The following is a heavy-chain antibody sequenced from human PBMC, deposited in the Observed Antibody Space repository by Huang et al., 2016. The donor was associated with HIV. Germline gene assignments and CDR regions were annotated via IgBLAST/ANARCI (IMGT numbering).Heavy chain of an antibody. CDR3: ARLIGSPSFYYGLDV. J-gene: IGHJ6*02. CDR2: IDPGYADT. V-gene: IGHV5-51*01. CDR1: GYRFRSNW. D-gene: IGHD3-10*01. Sequence: EVQLVQSGAEVKKPGESLKISCKGSGYRFRSNWIGWVRQMPGKGLEWMGIIDPGYADTRYSPSFQGPVTISADKSINTAYLQWSSLKASDTAMYYCARLIGSPSFYYGLDVWGQGTTVTVSS.